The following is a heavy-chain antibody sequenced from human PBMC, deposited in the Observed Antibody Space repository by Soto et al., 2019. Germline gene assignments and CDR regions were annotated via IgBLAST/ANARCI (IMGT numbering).Heavy chain of an antibody. CDR1: GFTVSSNY. Sequence: GGSLRLSCAASGFTVSSNYMNWVRQAPGRGLEWVSIIYSGGRAYYADSVKGRFTISRDNSKNTLYLQMNRLRAEDTAVYYCARGMDIVIRGGSNGMDVWGQGTTVTVSS. D-gene: IGHD5-12*01. V-gene: IGHV3-53*01. CDR2: IYSGGRA. J-gene: IGHJ6*02. CDR3: ARGMDIVIRGGSNGMDV.